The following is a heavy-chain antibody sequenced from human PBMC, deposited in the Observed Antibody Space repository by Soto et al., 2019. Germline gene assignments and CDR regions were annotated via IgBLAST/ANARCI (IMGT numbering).Heavy chain of an antibody. CDR2: INAGNGNT. CDR1: GYTFTSYA. CDR3: ARGASYYGMDV. Sequence: ASVKFSCKASGYTFTSYAMHWVRQAPVQRLEWMGWINAGNGNTKYSQKFQGRVTITRDTSASTAYMELSSLRSEDTAVYYCARGASYYGMDVWGQGTTVTVSS. J-gene: IGHJ6*02. V-gene: IGHV1-3*01.